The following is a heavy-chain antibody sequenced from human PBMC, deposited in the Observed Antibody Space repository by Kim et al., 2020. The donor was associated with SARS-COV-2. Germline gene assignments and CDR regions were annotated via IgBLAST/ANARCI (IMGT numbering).Heavy chain of an antibody. CDR1: GFTFSSYA. V-gene: IGHV3-23*01. D-gene: IGHD3-22*01. J-gene: IGHJ4*02. Sequence: GGSLRLSCAASGFTFSSYAMSWVRQAPGKGLEWVSAISGSGGSTYYADSVKGRFTISRDNSKNTLYLQMNSLRAEDTAVYYCAKASYNQNYYDGEGEPDYWGQGTLVTVSS. CDR3: AKASYNQNYYDGEGEPDY. CDR2: ISGSGGST.